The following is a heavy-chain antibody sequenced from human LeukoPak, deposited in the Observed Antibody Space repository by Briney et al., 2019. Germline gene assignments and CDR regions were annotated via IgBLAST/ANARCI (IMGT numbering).Heavy chain of an antibody. CDR3: ARCNDYGDFVSFDY. CDR1: GYRFTSYW. Sequence: GESLKISCKGSGYRFTSYWIGWVRQMPGKGLEWMGIIYPGDSDTIYSPSFQGQVTISADKSISSAYLQWSSLKASDTAMYYCARCNDYGDFVSFDYWGQGTLVTVSS. D-gene: IGHD4-17*01. CDR2: IYPGDSDT. J-gene: IGHJ4*02. V-gene: IGHV5-51*01.